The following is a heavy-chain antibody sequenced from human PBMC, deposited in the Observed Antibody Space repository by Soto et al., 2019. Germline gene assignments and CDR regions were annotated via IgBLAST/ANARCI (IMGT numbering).Heavy chain of an antibody. CDR2: ISANNGNT. CDR3: ARKGTGAPVDY. D-gene: IGHD1-1*01. V-gene: IGHV1-18*01. J-gene: IGHJ4*02. CDR1: GYTFRSYG. Sequence: QVQLVQSGAAVKKPGASVKVSCKASGYTFRSYGISWVRQAPGQGLEWMGWISANNGNTHYAQRLQGRVTLTTDTSTSTAYMEVRSLRSDDTAVYYCARKGTGAPVDYWGQGTLVTVSS.